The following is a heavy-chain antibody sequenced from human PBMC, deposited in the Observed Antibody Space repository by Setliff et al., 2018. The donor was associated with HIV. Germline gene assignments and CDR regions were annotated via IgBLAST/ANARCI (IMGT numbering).Heavy chain of an antibody. Sequence: GGSLRLSCAASGFTLSGAAMHWVRQAYGKGQEWVGRIRSKPNNYATEYAASVKGRFTISRDDSKNTAYLQMNSLKTEDTAVYYCATMTTVTIAFDYWGQGTLVTVSS. CDR3: ATMTTVTIAFDY. CDR1: GFTLSGAA. D-gene: IGHD4-4*01. J-gene: IGHJ4*02. CDR2: IRSKPNNYAT. V-gene: IGHV3-73*01.